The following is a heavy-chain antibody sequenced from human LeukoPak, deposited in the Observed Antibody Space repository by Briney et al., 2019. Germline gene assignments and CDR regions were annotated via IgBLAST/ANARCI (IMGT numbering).Heavy chain of an antibody. V-gene: IGHV3-23*01. J-gene: IGHJ4*02. Sequence: GGSLRLSCAASGLTFRSYAMSGVRQAPGKGLEGVSGISGSGASTYYADSVKGWFTISRDNSKNTLYLQMNSLRADDTAVYYCAKHVLIAVAEDYFDYWGQGTLVTVSA. D-gene: IGHD6-19*01. CDR2: ISGSGAST. CDR3: AKHVLIAVAEDYFDY. CDR1: GLTFRSYA.